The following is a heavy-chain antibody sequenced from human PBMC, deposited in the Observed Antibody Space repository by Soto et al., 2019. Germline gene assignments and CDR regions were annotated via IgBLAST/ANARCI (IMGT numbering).Heavy chain of an antibody. V-gene: IGHV1-69*01. CDR1: GGTFSSYA. J-gene: IGHJ4*02. CDR2: IIPIFGTA. D-gene: IGHD3-22*01. Sequence: KVSCKASGGTFSSYAISWVRQAPGQGLEWMGGIIPIFGTANYAQKFQGRVTITADESTSTAYMELSSLRSEDTAVYYCARHPNYYDSSGRPFDYWGQGTLVTVSS. CDR3: ARHPNYYDSSGRPFDY.